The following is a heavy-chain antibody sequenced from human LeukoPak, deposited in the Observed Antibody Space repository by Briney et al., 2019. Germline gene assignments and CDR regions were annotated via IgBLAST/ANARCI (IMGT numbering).Heavy chain of an antibody. CDR2: INHSGST. Sequence: SETLSLTCAVYGGSFSGYYWSWIRQPPGKGLEWIGEINHSGSTNYNPSLKSRVTISVDTSKNQFSLKLSSVTAADTAVYYCAREVHSSGWYNYYYYYGMDVWGKGTTVTVSS. V-gene: IGHV4-34*01. D-gene: IGHD6-19*01. CDR1: GGSFSGYY. CDR3: AREVHSSGWYNYYYYYGMDV. J-gene: IGHJ6*04.